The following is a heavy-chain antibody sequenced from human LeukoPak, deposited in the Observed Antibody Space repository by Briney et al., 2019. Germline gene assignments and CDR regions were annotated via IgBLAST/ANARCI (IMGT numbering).Heavy chain of an antibody. J-gene: IGHJ6*02. CDR1: GFTFSSYA. Sequence: GGSLRHSCAASGFTFSSYAMSWVRQAPGKGLEWVSAISGSGGSTYYADSVKGRFTISRDNSKNTLYLQMNSLRAEDTAVYYCAKDAYDFWSGYHEEYGMDVWGQGTTVTVSS. CDR3: AKDAYDFWSGYHEEYGMDV. V-gene: IGHV3-23*01. CDR2: ISGSGGST. D-gene: IGHD3-3*01.